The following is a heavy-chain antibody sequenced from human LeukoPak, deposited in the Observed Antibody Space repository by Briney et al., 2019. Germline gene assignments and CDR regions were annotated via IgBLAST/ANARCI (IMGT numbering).Heavy chain of an antibody. Sequence: SETLSLTCAVYGGSFSGYYWSWIRQPPGKGLEWIGYIYYSGSTNYNPSLKSRVTISVDTSKNQFSLKLSSVTAADTAVYYCARDGYYYDSSGYSPWGQGTLVTVSS. CDR3: ARDGYYYDSSGYSP. J-gene: IGHJ5*02. V-gene: IGHV4-59*01. CDR1: GGSFSGYY. CDR2: IYYSGST. D-gene: IGHD3-22*01.